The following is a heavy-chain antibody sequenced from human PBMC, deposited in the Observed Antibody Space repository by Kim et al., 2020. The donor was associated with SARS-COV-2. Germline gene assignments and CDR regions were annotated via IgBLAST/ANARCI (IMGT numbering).Heavy chain of an antibody. D-gene: IGHD2-2*01. Sequence: ASVKVSCKASGYTFTSYGISWVRQAPGQGLEWMGWISAYNGNTNYAQKLQGRVTMTTDTSTSTAYMELRSLRSDDTAVYYCHTLGYCSSTSCYAVGYWGQGTLVTVSS. CDR1: GYTFTSYG. CDR3: HTLGYCSSTSCYAVGY. CDR2: ISAYNGNT. V-gene: IGHV1-18*01. J-gene: IGHJ4*02.